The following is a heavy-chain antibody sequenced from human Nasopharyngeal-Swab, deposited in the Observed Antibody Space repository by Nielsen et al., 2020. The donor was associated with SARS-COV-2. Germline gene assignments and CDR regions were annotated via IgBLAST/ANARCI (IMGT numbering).Heavy chain of an antibody. D-gene: IGHD5-12*01. V-gene: IGHV1-8*01. Sequence: VRQMPGKGLAWMGWMNPNSGNTGYAQKFQGRVTMTRNTSISTAYMELSSLRSEDTAVYYCARGHRGYSGYDYYYYYMDVWGKGTTVTVSS. CDR3: ARGHRGYSGYDYYYYYMDV. J-gene: IGHJ6*03. CDR2: MNPNSGNT.